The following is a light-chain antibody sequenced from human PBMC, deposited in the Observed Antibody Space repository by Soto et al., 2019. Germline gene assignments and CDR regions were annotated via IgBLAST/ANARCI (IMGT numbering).Light chain of an antibody. Sequence: DIQMTQSPSSLSASVGDRVTITCRASQSISSYLNWYQQKPGKAPKLLIYDASNLEIGVPSRFSGSGSGTEFTLTISSLQPDDFATYYCQKYNSYLWTFGQGTKVDI. V-gene: IGKV1-5*01. CDR2: DAS. J-gene: IGKJ1*01. CDR1: QSISSY. CDR3: QKYNSYLWT.